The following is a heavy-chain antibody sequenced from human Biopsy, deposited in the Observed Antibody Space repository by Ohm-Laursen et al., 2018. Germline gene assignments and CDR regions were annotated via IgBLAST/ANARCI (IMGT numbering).Heavy chain of an antibody. Sequence: SLRLSCSASGFTFSDYAMSWVRQAPGQGLEWVAGIYGGGFGTYYADSVKGRFSISRDNSENTLYLHMNSLRAEDTAVYFCAKFEGDPTPSYYFDYWGQGTLVTVSS. J-gene: IGHJ4*02. CDR3: AKFEGDPTPSYYFDY. V-gene: IGHV3-23*01. CDR1: GFTFSDYA. CDR2: IYGGGFGT. D-gene: IGHD3-10*01.